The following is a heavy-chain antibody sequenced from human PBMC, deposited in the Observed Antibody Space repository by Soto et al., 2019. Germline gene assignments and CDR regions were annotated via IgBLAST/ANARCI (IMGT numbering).Heavy chain of an antibody. CDR2: INHSGST. V-gene: IGHV4-30-4*08. J-gene: IGHJ6*02. Sequence: SETQSLTYTVSGGSISSGGDYWSWIRQPPGKGLEWIGEINHSGSTNYNPSLKSRVTISVDTSKNQFSLKLSSVTAADTAVYYCARGTGRGYYYYYGMDVWGQGTTVTVSS. D-gene: IGHD3-9*01. CDR1: GGSISSGGDY. CDR3: ARGTGRGYYYYYGMDV.